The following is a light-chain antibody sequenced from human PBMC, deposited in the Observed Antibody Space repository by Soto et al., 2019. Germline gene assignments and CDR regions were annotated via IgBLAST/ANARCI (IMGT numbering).Light chain of an antibody. CDR1: SNDVGAYNF. CDR3: FSYAGSNIYV. J-gene: IGLJ1*01. CDR2: DVS. V-gene: IGLV2-8*01. Sequence: QSALTQPPSASGSPGPSVTISCTGTSNDVGAYNFVSWYQQHPGKAPKLMIYDVSKRPSGVPDRFSGSKSGNTASLTVSGLQAEDEADYYCFSYAGSNIYVFGTGTKLTVL.